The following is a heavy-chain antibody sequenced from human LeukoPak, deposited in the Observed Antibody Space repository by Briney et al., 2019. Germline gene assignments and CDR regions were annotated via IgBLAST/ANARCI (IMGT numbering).Heavy chain of an antibody. CDR3: ARDREGRYYFDY. V-gene: IGHV1-46*01. J-gene: IGHJ4*02. CDR2: INPSGGST. Sequence: ASVKVSCKASGYTFTSYYMHWVRQAPGQGLEWMGIINPSGGSTSYAQKFQGRVTMTRDTSTSTVYMELSSLRSGDTAVYYCARDREGRYYFDYWGQGTLVTVSS. D-gene: IGHD3-10*01. CDR1: GYTFTSYY.